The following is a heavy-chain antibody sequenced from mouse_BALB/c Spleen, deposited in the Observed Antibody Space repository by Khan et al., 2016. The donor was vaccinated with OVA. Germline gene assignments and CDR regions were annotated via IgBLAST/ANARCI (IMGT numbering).Heavy chain of an antibody. CDR1: GYSITSEYA. V-gene: IGHV3-2*02. Sequence: EVQLVETGPGLVKPSQSLSLTCTVTGYSITSEYAWNWIRQFPGNKLEWMGYINYSGNTRFNPSLKSRTSITRATSKNQFFLPFNSVPTEDTATYYVARKDYYDYDPFPYGGQGTLVTVAA. J-gene: IGHJ3*01. CDR3: ARKDYYDYDPFPY. D-gene: IGHD2-4*01. CDR2: INYSGNT.